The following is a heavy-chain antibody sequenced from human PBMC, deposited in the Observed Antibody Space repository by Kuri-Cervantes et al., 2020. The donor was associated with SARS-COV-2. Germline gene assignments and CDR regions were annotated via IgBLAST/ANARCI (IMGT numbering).Heavy chain of an antibody. CDR2: ISYDGSNK. CDR1: GFTFSSYA. V-gene: IGHV3-30*04. J-gene: IGHJ5*02. Sequence: GGSLRLSCAASGFTFSSYAMHWVRQAPGKGLEWVAVISYDGSNKYYADSVRGRFTISRDNSKNTLYLQMNSLRAEDTAVYYCARDGGGWFDPWGQGTLVTVSS. D-gene: IGHD3-16*01. CDR3: ARDGGGWFDP.